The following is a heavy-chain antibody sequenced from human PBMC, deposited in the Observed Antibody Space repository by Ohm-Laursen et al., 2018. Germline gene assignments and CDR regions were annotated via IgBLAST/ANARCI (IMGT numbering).Heavy chain of an antibody. CDR1: GGTFSSYA. V-gene: IGHV1-18*01. Sequence: SVKVSCKASGGTFSSYAISWVRQAPGQGLEWMGWISAYNGNTNYAQNFQGRVTMTTDTSTSTAYMELRSLRSDDTAVYYCARGYYDFWSGYYGVASYYYYGMDVWGQGTTVTVSS. D-gene: IGHD3-3*01. CDR2: ISAYNGNT. J-gene: IGHJ6*02. CDR3: ARGYYDFWSGYYGVASYYYYGMDV.